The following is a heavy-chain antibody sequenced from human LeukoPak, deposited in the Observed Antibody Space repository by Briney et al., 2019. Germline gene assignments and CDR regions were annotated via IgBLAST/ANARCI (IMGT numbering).Heavy chain of an antibody. CDR3: ARGPGAVVVPAAYYYYGMDV. V-gene: IGHV4-34*01. Sequence: SDTLSLTCAVYGGSFSGYYWSWIRQPPGKGLEWIGEINHSGSTNYNPSLKSRVTISVDTSKNQFSLKLSSVTAADTAVYYCARGPGAVVVPAAYYYYGMDVWGQGTTVTVSS. CDR1: GGSFSGYY. D-gene: IGHD2-2*01. J-gene: IGHJ6*02. CDR2: INHSGST.